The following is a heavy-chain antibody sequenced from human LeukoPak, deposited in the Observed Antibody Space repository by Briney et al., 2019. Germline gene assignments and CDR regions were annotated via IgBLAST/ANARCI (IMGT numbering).Heavy chain of an antibody. D-gene: IGHD3-22*01. V-gene: IGHV3-23*01. Sequence: GGSLRLSCAASGFTFSSYAMSWVRQAPGKGLEWVSAISGSGGSTYYADSVKGRFTISRDNSKNTLYLQMNSLRAEDTAVYYCAKERPLAYYYDSSGSSPYFDYWGQGTLVTVSS. CDR1: GFTFSSYA. CDR2: ISGSGGST. J-gene: IGHJ4*02. CDR3: AKERPLAYYYDSSGSSPYFDY.